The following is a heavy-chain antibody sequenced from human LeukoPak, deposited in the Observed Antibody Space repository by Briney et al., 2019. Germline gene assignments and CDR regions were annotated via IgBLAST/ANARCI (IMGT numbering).Heavy chain of an antibody. CDR3: ARVGSGYYGYWYFDL. J-gene: IGHJ2*01. Sequence: ASETLSLTCTVSGGSISSSSYYWGWIRQPPGKGLEWIGSIYYSGSTYYNPSLKSRVTISVDTSKNQFSLKLSSVTAADTAVYYCARVGSGYYGYWYFDLWGRGTLVTVSS. CDR1: GGSISSSSYY. D-gene: IGHD3-22*01. V-gene: IGHV4-39*07. CDR2: IYYSGST.